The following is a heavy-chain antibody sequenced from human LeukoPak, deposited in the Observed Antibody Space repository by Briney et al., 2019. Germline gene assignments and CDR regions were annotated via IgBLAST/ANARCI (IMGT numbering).Heavy chain of an antibody. J-gene: IGHJ4*02. CDR1: GGSINNYF. V-gene: IGHV4-59*01. Sequence: PSETLSLTCTVSGGSINNYFWSWIRQPPGKGLEWIGYVYHTGSTNYNPSLKSQFTISIETSRNQFSLSLTSVTAADTAIYYCARKNYGDRHPYDYWGQGTLVTVSS. CDR3: ARKNYGDRHPYDY. CDR2: VYHTGST. D-gene: IGHD2-21*02.